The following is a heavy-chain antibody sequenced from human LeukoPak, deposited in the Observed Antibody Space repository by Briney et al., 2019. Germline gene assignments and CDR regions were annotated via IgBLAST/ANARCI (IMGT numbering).Heavy chain of an antibody. D-gene: IGHD3-22*01. CDR3: ARNDSSGYYT. CDR1: GYSFTSYW. CDR2: IYPGDYDT. J-gene: IGHJ5*02. Sequence: GESLKISCKGSGYSFTSYWIGWMRQMPGKGLEWMGIIYPGDYDTRYSASFQGQVTISADKSISTVYLQCSSLKASDTAMYYCARNDSSGYYTWGQGTLVTVSS. V-gene: IGHV5-51*01.